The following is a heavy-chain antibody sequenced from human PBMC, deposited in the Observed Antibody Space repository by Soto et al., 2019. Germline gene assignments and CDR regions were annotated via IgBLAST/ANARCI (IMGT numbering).Heavy chain of an antibody. J-gene: IGHJ4*02. CDR1: GFNFGVSA. V-gene: IGHV3-73*02. Sequence: EVQLVESGGGLVQPGGSLIVSCAGSGFNFGVSAIHWVRQASGQGLEWVGRIRSKPQNYAAAYAASVEGRFTISRDDSKNTSYLQMNNVKPDDAAVYFCTVVGASTDGFHYWGQGTLVTVSS. CDR3: TVVGASTDGFHY. CDR2: IRSKPQNYAA. D-gene: IGHD1-26*01.